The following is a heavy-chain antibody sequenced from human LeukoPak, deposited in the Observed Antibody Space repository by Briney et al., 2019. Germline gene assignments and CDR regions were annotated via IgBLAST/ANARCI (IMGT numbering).Heavy chain of an antibody. D-gene: IGHD3-22*01. J-gene: IGHJ3*02. Sequence: GGSLRLSXAASGFTFRSYAMSWVRQAPGKGLEWVSAISGSGGSTYYADSVKGRFTISRDNSKNTLYLQMNSLRAEDTAVYYCAKAAGYYYDVDIWGQGTMVTVSS. CDR2: ISGSGGST. CDR3: AKAAGYYYDVDI. CDR1: GFTFRSYA. V-gene: IGHV3-23*01.